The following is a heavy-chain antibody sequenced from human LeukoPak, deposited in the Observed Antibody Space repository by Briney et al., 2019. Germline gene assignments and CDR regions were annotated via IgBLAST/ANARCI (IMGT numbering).Heavy chain of an antibody. V-gene: IGHV1-24*01. J-gene: IGHJ6*02. CDR3: ATGGGYCSGGSCTYYYYGMDV. Sequence: ASVKVSCKVSGYTLTELSMHWVRQAPGKGLEWMGGFDPEDGETIYAQKFQGRVTMTEDTSTDTAYMELSSLRSEDTAAYYCATGGGYCSGGSCTYYYYGMDVWGQGTTVTVSS. D-gene: IGHD2-15*01. CDR2: FDPEDGET. CDR1: GYTLTELS.